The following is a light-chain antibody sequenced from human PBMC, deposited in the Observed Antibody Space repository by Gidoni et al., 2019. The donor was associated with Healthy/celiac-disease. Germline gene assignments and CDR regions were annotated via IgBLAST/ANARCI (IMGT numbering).Light chain of an antibody. CDR1: KWGEKY. J-gene: IGLJ2*01. V-gene: IGLV3-1*01. CDR3: QAWDSTYAV. CDR2: QDS. Sequence: SYELTQPPSVSVSPGQTASITCSGDKWGEKYACWYQQKPGQSPVLVIYQDSKRPSGIPERFSGSNAGNTATLTISGTQAMDEADYYCQAWDSTYAVFGGGTKLTVL.